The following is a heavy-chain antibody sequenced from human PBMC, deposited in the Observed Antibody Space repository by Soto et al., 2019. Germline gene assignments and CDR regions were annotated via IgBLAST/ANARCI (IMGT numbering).Heavy chain of an antibody. CDR1: GGSIDSGDYY. V-gene: IGHV4-61*02. Sequence: PSETLSLTCTVSGGSIDSGDYYWSWIRQPAGKGLEWIGRIYTSGSTNYNPSLKSRVTMSVDTSKNQFSLKLSSVIAADTAVYYCARGDRAAAGTLPYYYYYGMDVWGQGTTVTVSS. CDR2: IYTSGST. J-gene: IGHJ6*02. CDR3: ARGDRAAAGTLPYYYYYGMDV. D-gene: IGHD6-13*01.